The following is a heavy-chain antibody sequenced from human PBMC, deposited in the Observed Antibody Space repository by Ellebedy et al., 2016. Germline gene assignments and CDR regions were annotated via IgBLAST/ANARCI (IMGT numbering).Heavy chain of an antibody. CDR2: ISYDGRKQ. D-gene: IGHD2-2*01. Sequence: GESLKISXASSGLSFSSSVMHWVRQAPGKGLEWVAIISYDGRKQYYADSVRGRFTISRDNSKNTLYLQVNSLTTADAAVYFCVAGSVVPAAMMGSYYGMDVWGQGTAVSVSS. J-gene: IGHJ6*02. CDR3: VAGSVVPAAMMGSYYGMDV. V-gene: IGHV3-30*03. CDR1: GLSFSSSV.